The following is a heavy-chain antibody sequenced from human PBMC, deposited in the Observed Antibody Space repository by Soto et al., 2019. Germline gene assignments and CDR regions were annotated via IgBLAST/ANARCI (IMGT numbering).Heavy chain of an antibody. D-gene: IGHD3-3*01. V-gene: IGHV1-18*01. CDR1: GYTFTSYG. CDR2: ISAYNGNT. CDR3: ARDPPEYYDFWSGYSQYNWFDP. Sequence: ASVKVSCKASGYTFTSYGISWVRQAPGQGLEWMGWISAYNGNTNYAQKLQGRVTMTTDTSTSTAYMELRSLRSDDTAVYYCARDPPEYYDFWSGYSQYNWFDPWGQGTLVTVSS. J-gene: IGHJ5*02.